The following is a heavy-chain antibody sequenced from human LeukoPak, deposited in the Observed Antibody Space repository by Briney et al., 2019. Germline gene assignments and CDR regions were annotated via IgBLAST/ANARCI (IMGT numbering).Heavy chain of an antibody. J-gene: IGHJ4*02. D-gene: IGHD6-19*01. CDR3: ARIDAVAATPTSFDY. CDR1: GGSISIFY. Sequence: PSETLSLTCTVSGGSISIFYWRWIRQPPGKGLEWIGDIYYSGTTNYNPSLKSRLTISLDTSKNQFSLRLTSVTAADTAVYYCARIDAVAATPTSFDYWGQGTLVTVSS. CDR2: IYYSGTT. V-gene: IGHV4-59*01.